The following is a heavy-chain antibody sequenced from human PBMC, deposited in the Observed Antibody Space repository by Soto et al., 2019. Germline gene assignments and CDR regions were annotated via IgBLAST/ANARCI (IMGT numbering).Heavy chain of an antibody. V-gene: IGHV4-39*07. CDR3: ARSPYRVAGYGHYYYYGMDV. D-gene: IGHD5-18*01. CDR1: GGSISSSSYF. J-gene: IGHJ6*02. CDR2: INHSGST. Sequence: SETLSLTCTVSGGSISSSSYFWGWIRQPPGKGLEWIGEINHSGSTNYNPSLKSRVTISVDTSKNQFSLKLSSVTAADTAVYYCARSPYRVAGYGHYYYYGMDVWGQGTTVTVSS.